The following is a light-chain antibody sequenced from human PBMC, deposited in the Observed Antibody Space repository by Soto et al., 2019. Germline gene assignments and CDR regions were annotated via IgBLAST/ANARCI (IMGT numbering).Light chain of an antibody. J-gene: IGLJ2*01. CDR1: SSDVGGYNY. CDR2: EVS. CDR3: SSYTSARTHVV. V-gene: IGLV2-14*01. Sequence: QSALTQPASVSGSPGQSITISCTGSSSDVGGYNYVSWYQEHPGKAPKLMIYEVSNRPSGVSNRFSGSKSGNTASLTISGRQAEDEADYYCSSYTSARTHVVFGGGTKVTVL.